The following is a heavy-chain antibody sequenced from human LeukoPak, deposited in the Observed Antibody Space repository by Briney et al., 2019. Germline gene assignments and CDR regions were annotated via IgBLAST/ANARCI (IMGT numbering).Heavy chain of an antibody. J-gene: IGHJ5*02. V-gene: IGHV1-2*02. D-gene: IGHD3-22*01. CDR2: INPNSGGT. CDR1: GYTFTGYY. Sequence: ASVKVSCKASGYTFTGYYMHWVRQAPGQGLEWMGWINPNSGGTNYAQKLQGRVTMTRDTSISTAYMELSRLRSDDTAVYYCARDTSDSSGYYYRSDWFDPWGQGTLVTVSS. CDR3: ARDTSDSSGYYYRSDWFDP.